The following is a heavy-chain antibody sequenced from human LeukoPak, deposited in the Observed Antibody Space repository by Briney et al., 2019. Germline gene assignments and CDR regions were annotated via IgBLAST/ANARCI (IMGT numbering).Heavy chain of an antibody. Sequence: SETLSLTCVVSGGSITNNWWSWVRQPPGKGLEWIGEIYHSGSTTYNPSLKSRVTISIDTSKTQFSLKLSSVTAADTAVYYCARDPKIPTTVTDAFDIWGQGTMVTVSS. CDR1: GGSITNNW. CDR3: ARDPKIPTTVTDAFDI. J-gene: IGHJ3*02. CDR2: IYHSGST. V-gene: IGHV4-4*02. D-gene: IGHD4-17*01.